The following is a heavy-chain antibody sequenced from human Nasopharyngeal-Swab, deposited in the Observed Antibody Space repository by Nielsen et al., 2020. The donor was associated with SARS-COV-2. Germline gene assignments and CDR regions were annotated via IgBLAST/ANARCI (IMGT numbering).Heavy chain of an antibody. CDR3: VKDRQENGVGGTLDY. J-gene: IGHJ4*02. V-gene: IGHV3-30*18. Sequence: VRQAPGKGLEWVAAISYDGKNKNYADSVKGRFTISRDNSKNTLYLEMNSLRTEDTAVYHCVKDRQENGVGGTLDYWGQGALVTVSS. D-gene: IGHD1-26*01. CDR2: ISYDGKNK.